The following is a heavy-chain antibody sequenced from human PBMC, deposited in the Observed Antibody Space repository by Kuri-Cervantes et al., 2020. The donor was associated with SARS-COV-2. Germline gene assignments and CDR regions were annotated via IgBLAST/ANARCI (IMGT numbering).Heavy chain of an antibody. CDR2: IYHSENT. V-gene: IGHV4-61*08. CDR1: GGSVTSGGYH. J-gene: IGHJ4*02. CDR3: ARDDGSS. Sequence: GSLRLSCTLSGGSVTSGGYHWSWIRQPPGKGLEWIGYIYHSENTNYNPSLMGRAIISVDTSKNQFSLRLRSATAADTAVYYCARDDGSSWGQGTLVTVSS. D-gene: IGHD6-13*01.